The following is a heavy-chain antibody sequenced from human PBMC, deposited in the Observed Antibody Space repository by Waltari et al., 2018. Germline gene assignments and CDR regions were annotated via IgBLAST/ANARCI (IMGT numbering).Heavy chain of an antibody. D-gene: IGHD5-18*01. CDR1: GGTFSSYA. CDR3: ASRLGYSSSYYYYYYGMDV. Sequence: QVQLVQSGAEVKKPGSSVKVSCKASGGTFSSYAISWVRQAPGQGLEWMGGVIPIFGTANYAQKCQGRVTITADESTSTAYMELSSLRSEDTAVYYCASRLGYSSSYYYYYYGMDVWGQGTTVTVSS. V-gene: IGHV1-69*01. CDR2: VIPIFGTA. J-gene: IGHJ6*02.